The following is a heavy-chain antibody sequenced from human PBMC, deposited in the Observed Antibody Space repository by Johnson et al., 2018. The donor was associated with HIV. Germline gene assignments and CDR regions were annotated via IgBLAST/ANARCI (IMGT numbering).Heavy chain of an antibody. J-gene: IGHJ3*02. Sequence: QVQLVESGGGVVQPGGSLRLSCAASRFTFSNYDMHWVRQAPGKGLEWVAFIRYDGGHQYYADSGKGRFPISRDNFKNTRYLQMNSLRAEDTAVYYCAKVRRAVYAFDIWGQGTMVTVSS. CDR2: IRYDGGHQ. CDR3: AKVRRAVYAFDI. CDR1: RFTFSNYD. V-gene: IGHV3-30*02.